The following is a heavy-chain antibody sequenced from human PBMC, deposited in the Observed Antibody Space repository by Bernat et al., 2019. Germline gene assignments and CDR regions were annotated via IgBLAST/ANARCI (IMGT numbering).Heavy chain of an antibody. CDR3: ARDEDHYFDY. Sequence: QVQLVESGGGVVQPGRSLRLSCAASRFTFSAYAVHWVRQAPGKGLEWVAIISYDGSNKYYADSVKGRFTISRDNSKNTLYLQMNSLRAEDTAVYYCARDEDHYFDYWGQGTLVTVSS. J-gene: IGHJ4*02. CDR2: ISYDGSNK. V-gene: IGHV3-30-3*01. CDR1: RFTFSAYA.